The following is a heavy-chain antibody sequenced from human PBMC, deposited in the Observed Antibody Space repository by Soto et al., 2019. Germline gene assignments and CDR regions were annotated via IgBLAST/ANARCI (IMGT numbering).Heavy chain of an antibody. J-gene: IGHJ6*02. D-gene: IGHD3-9*01. CDR1: CGSMPGYS. V-gene: IGHV4-59*13. CDR2: VSHSGRT. CDR3: ARVAMENYHDMLSGSTSYALAV. Sequence: KPSETLSVTCKLSCGSMPGYSWSWIRQTPGEGLEWIGYVSHSGRTDYSPSLKNRVTISLDMSKNHFALHVNSVDPADTAVYYCARVAMENYHDMLSGSTSYALAVWRQGTTVTACS.